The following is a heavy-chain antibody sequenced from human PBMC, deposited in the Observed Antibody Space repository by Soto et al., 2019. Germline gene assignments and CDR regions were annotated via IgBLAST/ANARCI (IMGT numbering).Heavy chain of an antibody. D-gene: IGHD3-10*01. Sequence: QVQLQESGPGLVKPSQTLSLTCTVSGDPISSGVYYWTWIRQYPGKGLEWIGYIYHSGSTYYNPSLKRRVARSADTSKNQFSLKLNSVTAADTAVYYCARDRTYYGSGKYYFDYWGQGTLVTVSS. J-gene: IGHJ4*02. V-gene: IGHV4-31*03. CDR3: ARDRTYYGSGKYYFDY. CDR1: GDPISSGVYY. CDR2: IYHSGST.